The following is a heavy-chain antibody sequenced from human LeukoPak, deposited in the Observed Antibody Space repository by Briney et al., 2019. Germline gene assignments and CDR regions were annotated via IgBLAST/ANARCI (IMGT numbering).Heavy chain of an antibody. CDR2: INTDTGSP. Sequence: GASVKVSCKASGYTFTGYYMHWVRQAPGQGLEWMGWINTDTGSPTYAQGFTGRFVFSLDTSVSTAYLQISSLKAEDTALYYCARAQLAWDAANWGQGTLVTVSS. J-gene: IGHJ4*02. CDR1: GYTFTGYY. CDR3: ARAQLAWDAAN. V-gene: IGHV7-4-1*02. D-gene: IGHD6-13*01.